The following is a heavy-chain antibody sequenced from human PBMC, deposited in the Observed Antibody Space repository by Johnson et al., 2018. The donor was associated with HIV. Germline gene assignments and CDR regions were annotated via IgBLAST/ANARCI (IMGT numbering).Heavy chain of an antibody. CDR1: GFTFSSYA. Sequence: QVQLVESGGGVVQPGRSLRLSCAASGFTFSSYAMHWVRQAPGKGLEWVAFISYDGSNKYYADSVKGRFTISRDNSKNTLYLQMNSLRAEDTAVYYCARGRRIQLWLLADAFDIWGQGPMVTVSS. CDR3: ARGRRIQLWLLADAFDI. J-gene: IGHJ3*02. D-gene: IGHD5-18*01. CDR2: ISYDGSNK. V-gene: IGHV3-30*04.